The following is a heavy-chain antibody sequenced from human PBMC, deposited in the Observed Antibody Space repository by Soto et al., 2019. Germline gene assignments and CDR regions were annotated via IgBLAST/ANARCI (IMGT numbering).Heavy chain of an antibody. CDR1: GYTFTSYG. J-gene: IGHJ6*03. Sequence: VTVSCKASGYTFTSYGISWVRQAPGQGLEWMGWISAYNGNTNYAQKLQGRVTMTTDTSTSTAYMELRSLRSDDTAVYYCARRVQFPQNVYDYYYYMDVWGKGTTVTVSS. CDR3: ARRVQFPQNVYDYYYYMDV. D-gene: IGHD4-4*01. V-gene: IGHV1-18*01. CDR2: ISAYNGNT.